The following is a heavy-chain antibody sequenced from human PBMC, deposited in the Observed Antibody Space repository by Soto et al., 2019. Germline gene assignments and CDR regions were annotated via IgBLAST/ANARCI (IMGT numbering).Heavy chain of an antibody. V-gene: IGHV4-31*03. J-gene: IGHJ4*02. CDR2: IYYSGST. CDR3: ARYRTYSSSWPRYYFDY. CDR1: GGSISSGGYY. D-gene: IGHD6-13*01. Sequence: SETLSLTCTVSGGSISSGGYYWSWIRQHPGKGLEWIGYIYYSGSTYYNPSPKSRVTISVDTSKNQFSLKLNSVTAADTAVYYCARYRTYSSSWPRYYFDYWGQGTLVTVSS.